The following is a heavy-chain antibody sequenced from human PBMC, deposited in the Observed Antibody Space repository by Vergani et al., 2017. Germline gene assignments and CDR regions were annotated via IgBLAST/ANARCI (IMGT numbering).Heavy chain of an antibody. D-gene: IGHD3-22*01. CDR3: ARDKRVGYYDSSGSRYYYMDV. Sequence: QVQLVQSGAEVKKPGASVKVSCKASGYTFTSYGISWVRQAPGQGLEWMGWISAYNGNTNYAQKLQGRVTMTTDTSTSTAYMELRSLRSDDTAVYYCARDKRVGYYDSSGSRYYYMDVWGKGTTVTVSS. CDR1: GYTFTSYG. CDR2: ISAYNGNT. J-gene: IGHJ6*03. V-gene: IGHV1-18*01.